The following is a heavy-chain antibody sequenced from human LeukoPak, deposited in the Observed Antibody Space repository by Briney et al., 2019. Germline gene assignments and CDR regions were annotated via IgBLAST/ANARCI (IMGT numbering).Heavy chain of an antibody. J-gene: IGHJ4*02. Sequence: GGSLRLSCAASGFTFSSYAMSWVRQAPGKGLEWVSAISGSGGSTYYADSVKGRFTISRDNSKNTPYLQMNSLRAEDTAVYYCAKDLGSSGWYGIDYWGQGTLVTVSS. CDR2: ISGSGGST. CDR3: AKDLGSSGWYGIDY. D-gene: IGHD6-19*01. V-gene: IGHV3-23*01. CDR1: GFTFSSYA.